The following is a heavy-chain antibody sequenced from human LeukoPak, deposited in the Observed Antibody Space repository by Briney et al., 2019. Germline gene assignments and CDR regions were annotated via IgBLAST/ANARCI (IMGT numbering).Heavy chain of an antibody. J-gene: IGHJ4*02. CDR1: GGSISSSSYY. CDR3: ARRDDSSGYSLDY. D-gene: IGHD3-22*01. V-gene: IGHV4-39*07. CDR2: INHSGST. Sequence: SETLSLTCTVSGGSISSSSYYWGWIRQPPGKGLEWIGEINHSGSTNYNPSLKSRVTISVDTSKNQFSLKLSSVTAADTAVYYCARRDDSSGYSLDYWGRGTLVTVSS.